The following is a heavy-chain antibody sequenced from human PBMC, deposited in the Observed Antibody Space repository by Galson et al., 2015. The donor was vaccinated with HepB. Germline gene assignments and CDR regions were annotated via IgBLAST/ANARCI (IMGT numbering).Heavy chain of an antibody. D-gene: IGHD6-19*01. V-gene: IGHV3-30*18. CDR1: GFTFSSYG. CDR2: ISYDGSNK. Sequence: SLRLSCAASGFTFSSYGMHWVRQAPGKGLEWVAVISYDGSNKYYADSVKGRFTISRDNSKNTLYLQMNSLRAEDTAVYYCAKDHDSSGWYFDYWGQGTLVTVSS. J-gene: IGHJ4*02. CDR3: AKDHDSSGWYFDY.